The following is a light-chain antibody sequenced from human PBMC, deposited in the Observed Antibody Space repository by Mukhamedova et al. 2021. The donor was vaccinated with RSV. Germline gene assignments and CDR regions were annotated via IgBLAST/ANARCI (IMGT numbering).Light chain of an antibody. V-gene: IGKV4-1*01. CDR2: WAS. CDR3: QQYYSTSPLT. Sequence: VLYSSNNKNYLAWYQQKPGQPPKLLIYWASTRESGVPDRFSGSGSGTDFTLTISSLQAEDVAVYYCQQYYSTSPLTFGGGTKVE. CDR1: VLYSSNNKNY. J-gene: IGKJ4*01.